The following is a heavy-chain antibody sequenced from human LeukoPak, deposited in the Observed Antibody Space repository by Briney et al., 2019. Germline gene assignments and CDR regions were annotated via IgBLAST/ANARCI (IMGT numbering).Heavy chain of an antibody. CDR3: ARAGHNSNSGGYDF. V-gene: IGHV1-2*02. CDR2: IDPDTGDT. CDR1: GYTFIDHY. Sequence: ASVKVSCKPSGYTFIDHYLHWVRQAPGQVLESLGWIDPDTGDTNYPQKFQGRVTMTRDTSISTAYMELNRLRSDDTAVYYCARAGHNSNSGGYDFWGLGTLVTVSS. J-gene: IGHJ4*02. D-gene: IGHD3-22*01.